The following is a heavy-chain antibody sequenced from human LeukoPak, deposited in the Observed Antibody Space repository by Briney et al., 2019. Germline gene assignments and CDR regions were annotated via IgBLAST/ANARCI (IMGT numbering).Heavy chain of an antibody. V-gene: IGHV4-39*01. J-gene: IGHJ5*02. Sequence: PSETLSLTCTVSGGSISSSSYYWGWIRQPPGKGLEWIGSIYYSGSTYYNPSLKSRVTISVDTSKNQFSLKLSSVTAADTAVYYCARHYPHNYYDSLTAWFGPWGQGTLVTVSS. D-gene: IGHD3-22*01. CDR1: GGSISSSSYY. CDR2: IYYSGST. CDR3: ARHYPHNYYDSLTAWFGP.